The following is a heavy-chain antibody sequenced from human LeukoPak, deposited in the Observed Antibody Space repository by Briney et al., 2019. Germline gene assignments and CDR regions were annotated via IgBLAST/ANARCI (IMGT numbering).Heavy chain of an antibody. CDR3: AREISSSSSFDS. CDR1: GFPFSRYS. D-gene: IGHD6-6*01. Sequence: GGSLRLSCAASGFPFSRYSMNWVRQAPGKGLEWVSSITSSSGYIHYAYSVKGRFTISRDNAKNSLYLQMNSLRAEDTAVYYCAREISSSSSFDSWGQGTLVTVSS. J-gene: IGHJ4*02. V-gene: IGHV3-21*01. CDR2: ITSSSGYI.